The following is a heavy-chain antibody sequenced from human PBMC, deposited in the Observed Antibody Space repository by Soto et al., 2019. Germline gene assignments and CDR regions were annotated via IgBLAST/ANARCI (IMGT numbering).Heavy chain of an antibody. D-gene: IGHD1-26*01. CDR3: AATERLSGSYQNCFDY. CDR2: IYYSGST. J-gene: IGHJ4*02. Sequence: QVQLQESGPGLVKPSETLSLTCTVSGGSISSYYWSWIRQPPGKGLEWIGYIYYSGSTNYNPSLKSRVTISVDTSKNQFSLKLSSVTAADTAVYYCAATERLSGSYQNCFDYWGQGTLVTVSS. CDR1: GGSISSYY. V-gene: IGHV4-59*01.